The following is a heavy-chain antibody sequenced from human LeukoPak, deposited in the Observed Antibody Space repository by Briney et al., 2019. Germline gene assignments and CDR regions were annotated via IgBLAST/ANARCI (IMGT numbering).Heavy chain of an antibody. CDR3: VTDQTGRHPYFFDY. J-gene: IGHJ4*02. D-gene: IGHD3-10*01. V-gene: IGHV3-7*01. CDR2: IKEDGSEI. Sequence: GGPLRLSCTASGFNFSTYWMTWVRQVPGKGLEWVANIKEDGSEIYYVDAVKGRFSISRDNAKTPLYLQMHSLSVADTGLYYCVTDQTGRHPYFFDYWGQGTLVTVSS. CDR1: GFNFSTYW.